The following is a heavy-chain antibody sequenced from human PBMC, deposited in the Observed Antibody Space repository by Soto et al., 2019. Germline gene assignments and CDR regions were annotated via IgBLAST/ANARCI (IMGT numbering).Heavy chain of an antibody. Sequence: SETLSLTCAVYGGSFSGYYWSWIRQPPGKGLEWIGGINHSGSTNYNPSLKSRVTISVDTSKNQFSLKLSSVTAADTAVYYCAREVRDFWSGYWYYGMDVWGQGTTVTVSS. CDR3: AREVRDFWSGYWYYGMDV. CDR2: INHSGST. D-gene: IGHD3-3*01. CDR1: GGSFSGYY. V-gene: IGHV4-34*01. J-gene: IGHJ6*02.